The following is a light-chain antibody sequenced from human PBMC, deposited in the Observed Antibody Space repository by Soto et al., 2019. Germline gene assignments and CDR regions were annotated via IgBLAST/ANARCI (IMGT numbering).Light chain of an antibody. J-gene: IGKJ5*01. CDR1: QVISSS. CDR3: QQLNSFPST. CDR2: AAA. Sequence: DIQMTQSPSTLSGSVGDRLTITCRASQVISSSCAWYQQRPGKAPRLLIHAAATLQSGVPSRFSGSRAGTEFTLTTSGRQPEDFATYYCQQLNSFPSTFGQGTRLEIK. V-gene: IGKV1-9*01.